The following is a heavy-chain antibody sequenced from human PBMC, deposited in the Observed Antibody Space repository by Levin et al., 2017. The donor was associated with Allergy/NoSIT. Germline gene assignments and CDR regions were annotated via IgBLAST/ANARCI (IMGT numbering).Heavy chain of an antibody. J-gene: IGHJ4*02. V-gene: IGHV3-33*01. Sequence: GESLKISCAASGFTFSTYGMHWVRQAPGKGLEWVAVIWYDGGHKYYADSVKGRFTISRDNSKNTLYLQMNSLRAEDTAVYYCARGGRAYYDILTGEFWGQGTLVTVSS. CDR3: ARGGRAYYDILTGEF. CDR2: IWYDGGHK. CDR1: GFTFSTYG. D-gene: IGHD3-9*01.